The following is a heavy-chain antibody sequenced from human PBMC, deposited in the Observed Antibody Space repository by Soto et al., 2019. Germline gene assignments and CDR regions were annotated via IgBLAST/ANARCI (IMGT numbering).Heavy chain of an antibody. D-gene: IGHD6-19*01. CDR3: AKDNRGWSLDGFDV. Sequence: QVQLVHSGAEVKKPGASVKISCKASKNTFINYYVHWVRQAPGQGLEWMGVIHPGIGNTNFAPRFQDRVTMTRDMSTGTVYMEVSSLRPDDTAAYYYAKDNRGWSLDGFDVWGQGTTVTVSS. CDR2: IHPGIGNT. V-gene: IGHV1-46*01. J-gene: IGHJ6*02. CDR1: KNTFINYY.